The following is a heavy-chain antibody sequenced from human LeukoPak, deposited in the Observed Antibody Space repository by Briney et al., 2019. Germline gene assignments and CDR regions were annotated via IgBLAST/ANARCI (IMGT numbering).Heavy chain of an antibody. D-gene: IGHD3-10*01. CDR3: ARAYGSGSLYYFDY. CDR2: IYYSGST. J-gene: IGHJ4*02. CDR1: GGSISSYY. Sequence: SETLSLTCTVSGGSISSYYWSWIRQPPGKGLEWIGYIYYSGSTNYNPSLKSRVTISVDTSKSQFSLKLSSVTAADTAVYYCARAYGSGSLYYFDYWGQGTLVTVSS. V-gene: IGHV4-59*08.